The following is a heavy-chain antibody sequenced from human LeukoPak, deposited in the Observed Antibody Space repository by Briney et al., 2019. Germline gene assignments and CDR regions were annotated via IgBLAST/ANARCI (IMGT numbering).Heavy chain of an antibody. Sequence: PGGSLRLSCAASGFTFSSYWMHWDRQAPGKGLVWVSRINSDGSSTSYADSVKGRFTISRDNAKNTLYLQMNSLRAEDTAVYYCARESKGGYCSGGSCYWYCGQGTLVTVSS. CDR2: INSDGSST. J-gene: IGHJ4*02. V-gene: IGHV3-74*01. CDR3: ARESKGGYCSGGSCYWY. CDR1: GFTFSSYW. D-gene: IGHD2-15*01.